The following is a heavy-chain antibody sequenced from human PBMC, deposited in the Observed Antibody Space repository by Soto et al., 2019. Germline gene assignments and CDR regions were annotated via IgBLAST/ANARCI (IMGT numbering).Heavy chain of an antibody. D-gene: IGHD4-17*01. CDR2: ITPVFGTA. CDR1: ADTFNSYS. Sequence: QVQLVQSGAEVKKPGSSVKVSCKASADTFNSYSLSWLRQAPGQRLEWMGGITPVFGTADYAQSFEDRLTIPADDSTSTVYMGLSSLRSDDTAVYYCARRREGPTVTNWSDPWGQEALVTVA. V-gene: IGHV1-69*01. J-gene: IGHJ5*02. CDR3: ARRREGPTVTNWSDP.